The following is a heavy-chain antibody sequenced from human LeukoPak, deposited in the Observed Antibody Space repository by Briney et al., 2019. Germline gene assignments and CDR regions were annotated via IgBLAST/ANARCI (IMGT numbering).Heavy chain of an antibody. D-gene: IGHD3-22*01. CDR3: ARDTPGYYDSSGYYYYFDS. V-gene: IGHV4-61*02. J-gene: IGHJ4*02. CDR1: GGSISSGNYY. Sequence: PSETLSLTCTVSGGSISSGNYYWNWIRQPAGKGLEWIGRIYTSGSTNYNPSLKSRVTISIDTSKNQFSLRLSSVTAADTAVYYCARDTPGYYDSSGYYYYFDSWGQGTLVTVSS. CDR2: IYTSGST.